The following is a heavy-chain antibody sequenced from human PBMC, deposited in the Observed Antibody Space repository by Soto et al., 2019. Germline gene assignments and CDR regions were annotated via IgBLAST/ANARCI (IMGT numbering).Heavy chain of an antibody. CDR1: GGSISSGGYY. V-gene: IGHV4-31*03. J-gene: IGHJ3*02. D-gene: IGHD3-10*01. CDR2: IYYSGST. CDR3: AREGLSRDAFDI. Sequence: SETLSLTCTVSGGSISSGGYYWSWIRQHPGKGLEWIGYIYYSGSTYYNPSLKSRVTISVDTSKNQFSLKLSSVTAADTAVYYCAREGLSRDAFDIWGQGTMVTVSS.